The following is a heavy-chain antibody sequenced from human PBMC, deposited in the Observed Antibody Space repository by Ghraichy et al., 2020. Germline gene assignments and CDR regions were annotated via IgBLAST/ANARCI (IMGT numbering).Heavy chain of an antibody. CDR2: IDPSGGST. J-gene: IGHJ6*02. D-gene: IGHD2/OR15-2a*01. V-gene: IGHV1-46*01. CDR3: ARGLSLNYGMDV. Sequence: GIIDPSGGSTSYAQKFQGRVTMTRDTSTSTVYMELSSLRSEDTAVYYCARGLSLNYGMDVWGQGTTV.